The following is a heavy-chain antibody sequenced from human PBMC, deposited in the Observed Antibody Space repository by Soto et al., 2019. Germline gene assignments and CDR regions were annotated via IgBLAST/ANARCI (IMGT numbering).Heavy chain of an antibody. D-gene: IGHD5-12*01. CDR2: ISTYSGDT. Sequence: QVHLVQSGVEVKTPGALVKVSCQASGYTFFTCVLRWVRQAPGQGLEWMGWISTYSGDTKYAQKVQGRVTMTTDTSTTTAYLELTSQISDDPAVYYCARHHGPTTSEKSSDPWGQGTLVTVSP. V-gene: IGHV1-18*01. J-gene: IGHJ5*02. CDR1: GYTFFTCV. CDR3: ARHHGPTTSEKSSDP.